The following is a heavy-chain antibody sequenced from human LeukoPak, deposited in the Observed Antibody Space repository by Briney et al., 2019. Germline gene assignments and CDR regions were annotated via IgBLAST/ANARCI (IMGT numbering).Heavy chain of an antibody. CDR1: GFTFSSYA. D-gene: IGHD1-1*01. CDR3: ARGGLEPVDY. Sequence: GGSLRLSCAASGFTFSSYAMSWVRQAPGRGLEWVSSLSPSGASIYYADSVKGRFTISRDNSKNTLYLQMNNLRAEDTALYYCARGGLEPVDYWGQGTLVTVSS. CDR2: LSPSGASI. J-gene: IGHJ4*02. V-gene: IGHV3-23*01.